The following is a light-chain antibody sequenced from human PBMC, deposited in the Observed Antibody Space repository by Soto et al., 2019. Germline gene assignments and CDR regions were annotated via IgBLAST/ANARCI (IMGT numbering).Light chain of an antibody. CDR1: QSVSNSY. J-gene: IGKJ2*01. CDR2: DAS. Sequence: EIVLTQSPATLSLSPGERATLSCGATQSVSNSYLAWYQQKPGLAPRLLIYDASSMATGIPGRFSGSGSGTDFTLTISRLEPEDFAVYYCQQYSNAPYTFGQGTKVEIK. V-gene: IGKV3D-20*01. CDR3: QQYSNAPYT.